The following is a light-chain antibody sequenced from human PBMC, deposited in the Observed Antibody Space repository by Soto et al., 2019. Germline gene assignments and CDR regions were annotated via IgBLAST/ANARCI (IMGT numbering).Light chain of an antibody. V-gene: IGLV2-14*02. CDR2: EGS. CDR3: TSYTSISTYV. J-gene: IGLJ1*01. CDR1: SSDVGNYNL. Sequence: QSALTQPASVSGSPGQSITISCTGTSSDVGNYNLVSWYQQHPGKAPKLMIYEGSKRPSGVSNRFSGSKSDNTASLTISGLQAEDEADYYCTSYTSISTYVFGTGTKVTVL.